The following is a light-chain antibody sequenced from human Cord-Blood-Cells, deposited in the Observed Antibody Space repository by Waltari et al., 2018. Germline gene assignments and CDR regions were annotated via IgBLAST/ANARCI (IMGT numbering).Light chain of an antibody. Sequence: DIVMTQSPDSLAVSLGERATINCKSSQSVLYSSNNTNNLAWYQQKSGQPPKLLIYWASTRESRVPDRFSGSGSGTDFTLTISSLQAEDVAVYYCQQYYSTPLTFGGGTKVEIK. J-gene: IGKJ4*01. V-gene: IGKV4-1*01. CDR3: QQYYSTPLT. CDR1: QSVLYSSNNTNN. CDR2: WAS.